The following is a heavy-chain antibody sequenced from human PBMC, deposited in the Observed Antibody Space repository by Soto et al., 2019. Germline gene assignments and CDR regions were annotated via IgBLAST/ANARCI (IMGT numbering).Heavy chain of an antibody. Sequence: SVKVCCNASGGTFSSYAISWVRQAPGQGLEWMGGIIPIFGTANYAQKFQGRVTITADKSTSTAYMELSSLRSEDTAVYYCARDTDCGSCYYYYYGMDVWGQGTTVTVSS. CDR1: GGTFSSYA. J-gene: IGHJ6*02. CDR2: IIPIFGTA. D-gene: IGHD2-15*01. V-gene: IGHV1-69*06. CDR3: ARDTDCGSCYYYYYGMDV.